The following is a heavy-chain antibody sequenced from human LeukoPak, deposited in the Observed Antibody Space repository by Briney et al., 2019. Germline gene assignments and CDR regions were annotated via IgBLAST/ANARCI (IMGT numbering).Heavy chain of an antibody. V-gene: IGHV4-61*02. CDR1: GGSISSGSYY. CDR3: ARHVVTTTFWFDY. J-gene: IGHJ4*02. Sequence: SQTLSLTCTVSGGSISSGSYYWSWIPQPAGKGLEWIGRIYTSGSTNYNPSLKSRVTISVDTSKNQFSLKLSSVTAADTAVYYCARHVVTTTFWFDYWGQGTLVTVSS. D-gene: IGHD4-17*01. CDR2: IYTSGST.